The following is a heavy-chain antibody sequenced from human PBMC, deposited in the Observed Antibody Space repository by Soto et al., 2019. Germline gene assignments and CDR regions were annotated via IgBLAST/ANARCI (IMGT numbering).Heavy chain of an antibody. CDR2: IIPIFGTA. Sequence: SVKVSCKASGGTFSSYAISWVRQAPGQGLEWMGGIIPIFGTANYAQKFQGRVTITADESTSTAYMELSSLRSEDTAVYYCAREGKNVVNWFDPWGQGTLVTVSS. D-gene: IGHD2-15*01. V-gene: IGHV1-69*13. CDR3: AREGKNVVNWFDP. CDR1: GGTFSSYA. J-gene: IGHJ5*02.